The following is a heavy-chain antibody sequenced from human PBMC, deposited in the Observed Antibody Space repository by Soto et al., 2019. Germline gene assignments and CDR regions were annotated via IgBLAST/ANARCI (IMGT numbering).Heavy chain of an antibody. V-gene: IGHV1-69*01. Sequence: QVQLVQSGAEVKKPGSSVRVSCKASGGTFSSYAISWVRQAPGQGLEWMGGIIPIFGTENYAQKFQGRVTIPADESTSPAYMELRSLRSEDTAVYYCARDRIAGSKYYYGMDVWGQGTTVTVSS. D-gene: IGHD6-13*01. CDR1: GGTFSSYA. CDR3: ARDRIAGSKYYYGMDV. J-gene: IGHJ6*02. CDR2: IIPIFGTE.